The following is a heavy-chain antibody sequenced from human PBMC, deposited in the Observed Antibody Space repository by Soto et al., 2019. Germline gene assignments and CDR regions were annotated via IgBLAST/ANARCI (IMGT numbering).Heavy chain of an antibody. CDR3: AREQNSGVNDF. D-gene: IGHD4-17*01. CDR2: IYSGGST. V-gene: IGHV3-53*01. J-gene: IGHJ4*02. CDR1: GFAVSSNH. Sequence: GGSLRLSCAASGFAVSSNHMSWVRQAPGKGLEWVSAIYSGGSTYYADSVKGRFTISRDNSKNTLYLQMNSLRAEDTAVYYCAREQNSGVNDFWGQGTLVTVSS.